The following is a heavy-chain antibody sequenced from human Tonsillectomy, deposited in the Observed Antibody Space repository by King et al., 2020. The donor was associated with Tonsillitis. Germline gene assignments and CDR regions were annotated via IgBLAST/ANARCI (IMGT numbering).Heavy chain of an antibody. V-gene: IGHV3-23*04. J-gene: IGHJ6*02. CDR2: ISGSGGST. Sequence: VQLVESGGGLVQPGGSLRLSCAASGFTFSSYAMSWVRQAPGKGLEWVSAISGSGGSTYYADSVKGRFTISRDNSKNTLYLQMNSLRAEDTAVYYCAKSRYLGYDSSGYPPVWGPGTTVTVSS. D-gene: IGHD3-22*01. CDR1: GFTFSSYA. CDR3: AKSRYLGYDSSGYPPV.